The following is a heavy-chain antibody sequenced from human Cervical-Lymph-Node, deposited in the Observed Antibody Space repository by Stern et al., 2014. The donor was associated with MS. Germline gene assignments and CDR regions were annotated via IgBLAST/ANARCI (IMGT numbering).Heavy chain of an antibody. Sequence: QMQLVESGPEVKKPGASVLVSCKTSGYTFTNYYIHWVRQAPGQGLEWMGIINPNGSATASPPKFQGRPTMTRDTYTHTLLMRLFALTSEDTAMYYCTRAVGGVGREWGQGTLVFVSS. D-gene: IGHD3-16*01. CDR3: TRAVGGVGRE. V-gene: IGHV1-46*01. J-gene: IGHJ4*02. CDR1: GYTFTNYY. CDR2: INPNGSAT.